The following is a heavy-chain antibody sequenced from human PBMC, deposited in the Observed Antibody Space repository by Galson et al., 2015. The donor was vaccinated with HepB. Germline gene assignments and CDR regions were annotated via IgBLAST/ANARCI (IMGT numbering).Heavy chain of an antibody. V-gene: IGHV3-48*01. D-gene: IGHD5-12*01. CDR3: ARDRGEGLRSVDAFDI. Sequence: SLRLSCAASGFTFSSYSMNWVRQAPGKGLEWVSYISSSSSTIYYADSVKGRFTISRDNAKNSLYLQMNSLRAEDTAVYYCARDRGEGLRSVDAFDIWGQGTMVTVSS. CDR1: GFTFSSYS. J-gene: IGHJ3*02. CDR2: ISSSSSTI.